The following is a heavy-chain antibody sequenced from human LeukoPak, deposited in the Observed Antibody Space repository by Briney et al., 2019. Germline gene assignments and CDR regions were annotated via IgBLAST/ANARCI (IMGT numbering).Heavy chain of an antibody. J-gene: IGHJ4*02. V-gene: IGHV1-2*02. D-gene: IGHD3-22*01. CDR1: GYTFTGYY. CDR3: VRKERGDTYYYDSSGHADH. CDR2: INPNSGGT. Sequence: GASVKVSCKASGYTFTGYYMHWVRQAPGQGGEWMGWINPNSGGTNSAQKFHGRVTITRDTSISTAYMELSRLRSDDTAVYYCVRKERGDTYYYDSSGHADHWGQGTLVTVSS.